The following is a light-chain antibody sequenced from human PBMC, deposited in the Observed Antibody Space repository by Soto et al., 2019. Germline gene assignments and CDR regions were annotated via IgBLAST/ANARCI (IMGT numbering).Light chain of an antibody. J-gene: IGKJ5*01. CDR3: QQRSNWIT. CDR1: RSVSSY. V-gene: IGKV3-11*01. CDR2: DAS. Sequence: EIVLTQSPATLSLSPGERATLSCRAGRSVSSYLAWYQQKPGQAPRLLIYDASNRATGIPARFSGSGSGTDFTLTISSLEPEDFAVYYCQQRSNWITFGQGTRLEIK.